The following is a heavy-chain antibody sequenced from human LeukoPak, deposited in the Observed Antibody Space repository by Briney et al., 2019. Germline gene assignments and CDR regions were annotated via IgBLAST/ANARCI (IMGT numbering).Heavy chain of an antibody. D-gene: IGHD3-10*01. CDR2: ISAYNGNT. V-gene: IGHV1-18*01. J-gene: IGHJ6*03. CDR3: ARARFPYYRLSGSDYYYMDV. CDR1: GYTFTSYG. Sequence: ASVKVSCKASGYTFTSYGISWVRQAPGQGLEWMGWISAYNGNTNYAQKLQGRVTMTTDTSTSTAYMELRSLRSEDTAVYYCARARFPYYRLSGSDYYYMDVWGKGTTVTVSS.